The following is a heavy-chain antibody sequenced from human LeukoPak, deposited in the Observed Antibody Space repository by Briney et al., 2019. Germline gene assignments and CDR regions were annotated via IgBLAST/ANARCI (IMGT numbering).Heavy chain of an antibody. J-gene: IGHJ4*02. CDR3: AREAGHSGGSYFDY. V-gene: IGHV1-8*01. Sequence: GASVKVSCKASGYTFTSYDINWVRQATGPGLKWMGWMNPNSGNTGYAQKFQGRVTMTRNTSISTAYMELSRLRSEDTAVYCCAREAGHSGGSYFDYWGQGTLVTVSS. CDR1: GYTFTSYD. D-gene: IGHD1-26*01. CDR2: MNPNSGNT.